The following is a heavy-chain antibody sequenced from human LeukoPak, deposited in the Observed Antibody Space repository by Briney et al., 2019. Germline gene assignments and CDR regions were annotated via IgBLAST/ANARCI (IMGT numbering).Heavy chain of an antibody. CDR1: GFTFSSYA. V-gene: IGHV3-23*01. J-gene: IGHJ4*02. Sequence: TGGSLRLSCAASGFTFSSYAMSWVRQAPGKGLEWVSAISGSGGSTYYADSVKGRFTISRDNSKNTLYLQMNSLRAEDTAVYYCAKMLYYYDSSGYSDYWGQGTLVTVSS. D-gene: IGHD3-22*01. CDR2: ISGSGGST. CDR3: AKMLYYYDSSGYSDY.